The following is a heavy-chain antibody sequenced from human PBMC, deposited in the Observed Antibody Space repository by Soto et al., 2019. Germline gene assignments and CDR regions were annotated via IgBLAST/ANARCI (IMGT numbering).Heavy chain of an antibody. J-gene: IGHJ6*02. CDR3: ARDHPAYYDILTGYRPNYGMDV. CDR2: ISSSSSYI. CDR1: GFTFSSYI. V-gene: IGHV3-21*01. Sequence: GGALSLSCALSGFTFSSYIRSLVRPAPGKGLEWVSSISSSSSYIYCADSVKGRFTISRDNAKNSLYLQMNSLRAEDTAVYYCARDHPAYYDILTGYRPNYGMDVWGQGTTVTVSS. D-gene: IGHD3-9*01.